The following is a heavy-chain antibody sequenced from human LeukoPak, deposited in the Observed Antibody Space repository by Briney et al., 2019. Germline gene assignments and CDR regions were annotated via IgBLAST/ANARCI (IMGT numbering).Heavy chain of an antibody. CDR3: ARHRSYGYSSGWPPDY. V-gene: IGHV5-51*01. CDR1: GYSFTSYW. Sequence: GESLKISCKGSGYSFTSYWIGWVRQMPGKGLEWRGIIYPGDSDTRYSPSFQGQVTISADKPISTAYLQWSSLKASDTAMYYCARHRSYGYSSGWPPDYWGQGTLVTVSS. J-gene: IGHJ4*02. CDR2: IYPGDSDT. D-gene: IGHD6-19*01.